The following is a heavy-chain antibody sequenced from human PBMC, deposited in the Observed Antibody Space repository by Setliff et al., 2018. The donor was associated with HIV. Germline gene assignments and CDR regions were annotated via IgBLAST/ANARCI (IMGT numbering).Heavy chain of an antibody. CDR3: AKELGGSGIDAFDI. D-gene: IGHD3-10*01. CDR1: GFTFSSYG. J-gene: IGHJ3*02. CDR2: IWYDGSNK. Sequence: GGPLRLSCAASGFTFSSYGMHWVRQAPGKGLEWVAGIWYDGSNKYYEDSVKGRFTISRDNSKNTVYLQMNSLKNEDPAVYYCAKELGGSGIDAFDIWGQGTMVTVSS. V-gene: IGHV3-30*02.